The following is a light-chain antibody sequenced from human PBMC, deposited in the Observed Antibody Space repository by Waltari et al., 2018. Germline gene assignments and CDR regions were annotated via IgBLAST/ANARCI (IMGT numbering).Light chain of an antibody. CDR2: EGN. Sequence: QSALTQPASVSGSHGQSITISRTRTSSDVGGYNLVSWYQQHPGKAPKLIIYEGNKWPSGVSHRFSGSKSGNTASLTISGLQAEDEADYYCCSFAGSTTWVFGGGTTLTVL. J-gene: IGLJ3*02. CDR3: CSFAGSTTWV. CDR1: SSDVGGYNL. V-gene: IGLV2-23*01.